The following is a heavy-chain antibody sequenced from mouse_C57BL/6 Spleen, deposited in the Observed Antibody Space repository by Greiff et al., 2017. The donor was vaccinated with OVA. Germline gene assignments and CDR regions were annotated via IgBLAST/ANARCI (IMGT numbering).Heavy chain of an antibody. CDR2: INPSTGGT. Sequence: EVQLQQSGPELVKPGASVKISCKASGYSFTGYYMNWVKQSPEKSLEWIGEINPSTGGTTYNQKFKAKATLTVDKSSSTAYIQLKSLTSEDSAVYYCARAVRVGTGLFYYWGQGTTLTVSS. V-gene: IGHV1-42*01. CDR1: GYSFTGYY. CDR3: ARAVRVGTGLFYY. J-gene: IGHJ2*01. D-gene: IGHD4-1*01.